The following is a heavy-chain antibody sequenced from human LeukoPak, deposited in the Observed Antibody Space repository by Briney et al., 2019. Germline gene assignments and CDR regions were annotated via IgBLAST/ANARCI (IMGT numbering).Heavy chain of an antibody. CDR1: GFTFSSCG. Sequence: GGSLRLSCAASGFTFSSCGMHWVRQPPGKGLEWVAFIRYDGSNKYYADSVKGRFTISRDNSKNTLYLQMNSLRAEDTAVYYCAKARYVTGTSAFDIWGQGTMVTASS. D-gene: IGHD1-7*01. CDR2: IRYDGSNK. J-gene: IGHJ3*02. CDR3: AKARYVTGTSAFDI. V-gene: IGHV3-30*02.